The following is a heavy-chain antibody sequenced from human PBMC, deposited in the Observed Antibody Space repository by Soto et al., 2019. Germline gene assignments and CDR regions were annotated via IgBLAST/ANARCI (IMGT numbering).Heavy chain of an antibody. D-gene: IGHD3-22*01. CDR3: ARTKYYYDTTAYIFDY. J-gene: IGHJ4*02. CDR1: GGSISSGDY. V-gene: IGHV4-30-4*01. Sequence: SETLSLTCTVSGGSISSGDYWSWIRQPPGKGLEWIGYTYHSGGPYYNPSLNSRATMSVDTSQNQFSLKLSSVSAADTAVYYCARTKYYYDTTAYIFDYWGQGALVTVSS. CDR2: TYHSGGP.